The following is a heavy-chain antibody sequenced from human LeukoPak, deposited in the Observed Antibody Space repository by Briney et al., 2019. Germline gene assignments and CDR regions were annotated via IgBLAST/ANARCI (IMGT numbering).Heavy chain of an antibody. Sequence: GGSLRLSCAASGFTFSNYGMHWVRQAPGKGLEWVAVIWYDGSNKYYADSVKGRFTISRDNSKNTLYLQMKSLRAEDTAVYYCAKDGSGSYLDYWGQGTLVTVSS. V-gene: IGHV3-33*06. J-gene: IGHJ4*02. CDR3: AKDGSGSYLDY. D-gene: IGHD3-10*01. CDR2: IWYDGSNK. CDR1: GFTFSNYG.